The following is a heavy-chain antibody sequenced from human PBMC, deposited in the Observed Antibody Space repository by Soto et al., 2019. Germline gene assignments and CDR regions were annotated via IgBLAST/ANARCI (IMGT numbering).Heavy chain of an antibody. CDR3: LIISTTSTPV. D-gene: IGHD1-1*01. CDR1: GDSVSSNSAA. J-gene: IGHJ4*02. CDR2: TYYRSKWYN. V-gene: IGHV6-1*01. Sequence: QVLLQQSGPGLVKPSQTLSLTCAISGDSVSSNSAAWSWIRQSPSRGLEWLGRTYYRSKWYNDYAVSVKSRITVDPDTSKNQFSLQLISVVPEDTAVYYCLIISTTSTPVWGQGTLVTVSS.